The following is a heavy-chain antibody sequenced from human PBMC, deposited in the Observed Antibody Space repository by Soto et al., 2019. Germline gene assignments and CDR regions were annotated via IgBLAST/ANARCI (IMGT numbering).Heavy chain of an antibody. CDR2: ISGGGNSI. CDR3: ARGFDLQYGLDV. Sequence: SGGSLRLSCAASGFTVSIYSLNWVRQAPGKGLEWLSYISGGGNSIYYADSVKGRFTISRDNAKNSLYLQMSSLTDEDTAVYYCARGFDLQYGLDVWGRGTTVTVSS. D-gene: IGHD3-10*01. CDR1: GFTVSIYS. J-gene: IGHJ6*02. V-gene: IGHV3-48*02.